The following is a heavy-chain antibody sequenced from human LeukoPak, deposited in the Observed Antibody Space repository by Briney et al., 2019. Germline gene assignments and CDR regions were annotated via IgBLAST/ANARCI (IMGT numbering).Heavy chain of an antibody. CDR2: ISFDGRNK. V-gene: IGHV3-30*04. D-gene: IGHD3-9*01. CDR1: GFTFSSYA. CDR3: ARLLYFDAVTGYYPPIDD. J-gene: IGHJ4*02. Sequence: GGSLRLSCAASGFTFSSYAMHWVRQAPGKGLEWVAVISFDGRNKYYADSVKGRFPIPRDISKNTQYLQMNSLRTEDAAVYYCARLLYFDAVTGYYPPIDDWGQGTLVTVSS.